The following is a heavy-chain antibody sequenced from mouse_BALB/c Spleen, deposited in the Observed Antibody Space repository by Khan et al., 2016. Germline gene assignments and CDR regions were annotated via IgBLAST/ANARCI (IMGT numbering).Heavy chain of an antibody. Sequence: VQLQESGAELAKPGASVKMSCTASGYTFTTYWIHWVKQRPGQGLEWIGYINPSTGYTEYNQKFKDKATLTTDKSSSAAYMQLSSLTSSASAVYYCTSRGLYVLFSFLGQWTLVTVSA. J-gene: IGHJ3*01. CDR1: GYTFTTYW. CDR3: TSRGLYVLFSF. CDR2: INPSTGYT. V-gene: IGHV1-7*01. D-gene: IGHD2-12*01.